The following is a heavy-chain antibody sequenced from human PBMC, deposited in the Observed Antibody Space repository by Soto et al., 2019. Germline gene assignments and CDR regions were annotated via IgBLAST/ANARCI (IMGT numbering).Heavy chain of an antibody. V-gene: IGHV3-30*18. J-gene: IGHJ4*02. D-gene: IGHD1-26*01. Sequence: QVHLVESGGGVVQPGRSLRLSCAASGFTLSTYGMHWVRQAPGKGLEWVAFISNDGSNKYYADSVKGRFTISRDTSKNSLYLQMNSLRAEDTAVYYWAKGFGNQWAFDYWGQGTLVTVSS. CDR3: AKGFGNQWAFDY. CDR1: GFTLSTYG. CDR2: ISNDGSNK.